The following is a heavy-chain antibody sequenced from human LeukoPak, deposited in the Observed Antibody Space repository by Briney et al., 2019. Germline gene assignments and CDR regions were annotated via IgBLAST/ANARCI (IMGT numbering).Heavy chain of an antibody. J-gene: IGHJ4*02. V-gene: IGHV3-11*04. Sequence: GGSLRLSCTASGFTFSDSYMTWIRQAPGTGLEWISFISSRGSSIYYADSVKGRFTISRDNAKNSLYLQMNSLRAEDTAVYYCARDKSITMVRGKGFDYWGQGTLVTVSS. D-gene: IGHD3-10*01. CDR3: ARDKSITMVRGKGFDY. CDR1: GFTFSDSY. CDR2: ISSRGSSI.